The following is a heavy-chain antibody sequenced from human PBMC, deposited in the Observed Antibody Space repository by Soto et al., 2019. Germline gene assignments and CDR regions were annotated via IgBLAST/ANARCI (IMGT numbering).Heavy chain of an antibody. CDR3: AGEGVRGMDV. CDR2: MNPNSANT. J-gene: IGHJ6*02. CDR1: GYTFTSYD. V-gene: IGHV1-8*01. Sequence: QVQLVQSGAEVKKPGASVKVSCKASGYTFTSYDINWVRQATGQGLEWMGWMNPNSANTGYAQKFQGRVTMTRNTSRITAYMALSSLGSEDTAVYYCAGEGVRGMDVWGQGTTVSVSS. D-gene: IGHD3-16*01.